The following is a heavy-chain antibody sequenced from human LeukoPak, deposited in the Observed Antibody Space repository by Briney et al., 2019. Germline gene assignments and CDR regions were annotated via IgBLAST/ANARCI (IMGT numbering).Heavy chain of an antibody. D-gene: IGHD3-9*01. J-gene: IGHJ6*02. CDR2: INPNSCGT. CDR1: GYAFTGYN. CDR3: ARWFTITSGDYDILTSSYHRGMDV. V-gene: IGHV1-2*02. Sequence: ASVKVSCKASGYAFTGYNMHWVRQAPGQGLEWMGWINPNSCGTNYAQKFKGRVTMTRDMSISTAYMELSRLTSDDTAVYYCARWFTITSGDYDILTSSYHRGMDVWGQGTTVTVSS.